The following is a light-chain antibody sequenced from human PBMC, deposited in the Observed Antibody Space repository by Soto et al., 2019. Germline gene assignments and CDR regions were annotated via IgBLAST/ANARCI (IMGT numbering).Light chain of an antibody. CDR2: DVS. CDR1: SSDVGGYNY. CDR3: STYTSSGSVYVV. J-gene: IGLJ2*01. Sequence: QSALTQPASVSGSPGQSITISCTGTSSDVGGYNYVSWYQQHPGKAPKLMIYDVSNRPSGVSNRFSGSKSGNTASLTISGVRAEDEADYYCSTYTSSGSVYVVFAGGTKLTVL. V-gene: IGLV2-14*01.